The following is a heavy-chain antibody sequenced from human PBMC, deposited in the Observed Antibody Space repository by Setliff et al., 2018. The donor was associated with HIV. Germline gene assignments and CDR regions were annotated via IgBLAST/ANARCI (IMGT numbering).Heavy chain of an antibody. CDR1: GGSISNYY. V-gene: IGHV4-59*01. D-gene: IGHD1-26*01. CDR3: ARAGDGSPFYYYYYMDV. Sequence: PSETLSLTCTVSGGSISNYYWSWIRQPPGKGLQWIGYIYYSGSTNYNPSLKSRVTISVDTSKNQFSLKLSSMTAADTAVYYCARAGDGSPFYYYYYMDVWGKGTTVTVSS. J-gene: IGHJ6*03. CDR2: IYYSGST.